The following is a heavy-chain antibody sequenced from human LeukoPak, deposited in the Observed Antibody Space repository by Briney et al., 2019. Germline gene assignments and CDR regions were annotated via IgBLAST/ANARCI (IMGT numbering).Heavy chain of an antibody. D-gene: IGHD1-26*01. V-gene: IGHV4-4*02. CDR2: ISLSGYT. CDR3: SRESGPYSPFGH. Sequence: SETLSLTCNVSGASMSSNYWSWVRQSPGRGLEWIGEISLSGYTGFNPSLRGRVTMSLDESKNHLSLTLTSVTAADTAIYYCSRESGPYSPFGHWGQGILVTVTT. J-gene: IGHJ4*02. CDR1: GASMSSNY.